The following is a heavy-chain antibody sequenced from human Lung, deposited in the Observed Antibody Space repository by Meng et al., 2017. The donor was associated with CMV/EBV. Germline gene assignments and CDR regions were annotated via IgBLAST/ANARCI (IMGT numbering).Heavy chain of an antibody. J-gene: IGHJ6*04. CDR2: INWNSGST. Sequence: GESLKISCAASGFTFDDYGMSWVRQAPGKGLEWVSGINWNSGSTGFADSVKGRFTISRDNAKNSLYLQMNSLRAEDTALYYCARGLRAAANYYYYGMDVWGKGTTVTVSS. CDR1: GFTFDDYG. V-gene: IGHV3-20*04. CDR3: ARGLRAAANYYYYGMDV. D-gene: IGHD6-13*01.